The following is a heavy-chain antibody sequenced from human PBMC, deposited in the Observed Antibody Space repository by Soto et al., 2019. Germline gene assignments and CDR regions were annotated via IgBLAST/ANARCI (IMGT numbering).Heavy chain of an antibody. CDR3: ARDGGLLTATWHYDL. V-gene: IGHV1-46*01. Sequence: QVQLVQSGADVKKPGTSVKVSCKAAGYSFTNYCMYWVRQAPEQGLEWMGMINPRTGSTRYAQKFQDRVTLTRDTSTPTVYMELSTLISDDTAVYYCARDGGLLTATWHYDLWGPGTLVTVS. J-gene: IGHJ2*01. CDR1: GYSFTNYC. D-gene: IGHD2-15*01. CDR2: INPRTGST.